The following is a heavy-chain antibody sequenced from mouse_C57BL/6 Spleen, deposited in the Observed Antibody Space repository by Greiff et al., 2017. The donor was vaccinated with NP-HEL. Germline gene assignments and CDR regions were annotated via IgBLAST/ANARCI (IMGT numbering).Heavy chain of an antibody. J-gene: IGHJ2*01. D-gene: IGHD4-1*01. CDR1: GFTFSSYA. CDR3: ARDRGTGTFDY. V-gene: IGHV5-4*01. CDR2: ISDGGSYT. Sequence: EVKLLESGGGLVKPGGSLKLSCAASGFTFSSYAMSWVRQTPEKRLEWVATISDGGSYTYYPDNVKGRFTISRDNAKNNLYLQMSHLKSEDTAMYYCARDRGTGTFDYWGQGTTLTVSS.